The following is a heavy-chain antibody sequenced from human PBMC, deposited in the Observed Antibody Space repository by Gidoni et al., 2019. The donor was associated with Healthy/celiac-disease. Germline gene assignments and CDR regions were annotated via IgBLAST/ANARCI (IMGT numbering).Heavy chain of an antibody. CDR3: ALGGSGSFY. J-gene: IGHJ4*02. Sequence: INAGNGNTKYSQKFQGRVTITRDTSASTAYMELSSLRSEDTAVYYCALGGSGSFYWGQGTLVTVSS. D-gene: IGHD3-10*01. CDR2: INAGNGNT. V-gene: IGHV1-3*01.